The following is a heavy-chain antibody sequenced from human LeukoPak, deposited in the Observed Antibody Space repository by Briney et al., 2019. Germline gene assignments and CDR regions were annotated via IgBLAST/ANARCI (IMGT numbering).Heavy chain of an antibody. CDR2: IYNGVNT. D-gene: IGHD1-26*01. CDR3: ARSRAFNSGAFDP. J-gene: IGHJ5*02. CDR1: GASVSSASY. V-gene: IGHV4-61*01. Sequence: SETLSLTCTVSGASVSSASYWSWIRQPPGKGVEWIAHIYNGVNTYYNPSLKSRVTISVDTSKNQFSLRLNSVTAADTAVYYCARSRAFNSGAFDPWGQGSLVTVSS.